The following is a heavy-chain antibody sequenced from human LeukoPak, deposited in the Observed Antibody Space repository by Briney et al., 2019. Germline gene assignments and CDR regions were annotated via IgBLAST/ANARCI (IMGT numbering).Heavy chain of an antibody. D-gene: IGHD3/OR15-3a*01. CDR3: ARQTGSGLFTLP. J-gene: IGHJ4*02. CDR2: IYYTGNT. V-gene: IGHV4-38-2*02. Sequence: SETLSLTCTVSGYSISSDYYWGWIRQPPGKGLEWIGSIYYTGNTYYNASLKSRVTISIDTSKNQISLRLTSVTAADTAMYYCARQTGSGLFTLPGGQGTLVTVSS. CDR1: GYSISSDYY.